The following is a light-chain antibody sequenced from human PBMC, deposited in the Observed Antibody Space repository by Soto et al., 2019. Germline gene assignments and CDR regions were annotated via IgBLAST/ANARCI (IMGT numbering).Light chain of an antibody. V-gene: IGLV2-8*01. Sequence: QSALAQPPSASGSPGQSVTISCTGSGSDIGAYKFVSWYQQHPGKAPKLMIFGVTERPSGVPDRFSGSKSGNTASLIVSGLQADDEAIYYCYSYAGRNIWVFGGGTQLTVL. CDR2: GVT. CDR1: GSDIGAYKF. CDR3: YSYAGRNIWV. J-gene: IGLJ3*02.